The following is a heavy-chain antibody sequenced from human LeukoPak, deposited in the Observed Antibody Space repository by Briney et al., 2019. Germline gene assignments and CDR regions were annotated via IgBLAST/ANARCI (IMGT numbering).Heavy chain of an antibody. Sequence: PSQTLSLTCAISGDSVSSNSAAWNWITQSPSRGLEWLGRTYYRSKWYNDYAVSVKSRITINPDTSKNQFSLQLNSVTPEDTAVYYCARADYYGSGSYSNFDYWGQGTLVTVSS. CDR1: GDSVSSNSAA. V-gene: IGHV6-1*01. CDR2: TYYRSKWYN. D-gene: IGHD3-10*01. J-gene: IGHJ4*02. CDR3: ARADYYGSGSYSNFDY.